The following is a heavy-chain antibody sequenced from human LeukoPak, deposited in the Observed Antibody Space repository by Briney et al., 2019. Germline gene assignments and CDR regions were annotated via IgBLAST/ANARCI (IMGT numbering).Heavy chain of an antibody. D-gene: IGHD3-22*01. CDR1: GFTVSSNY. V-gene: IGHV3-53*01. Sequence: GGSLRLSCAASGFTVSSNYMSWVRQAPGKGLEWVSVIYSGGSTYYADSVKGRFTISRDNSKNTLYLQMNSPRAEDTAVYYCARGRNYYDSSGYYYEGDAFDIWGQGTMVTVSS. J-gene: IGHJ3*02. CDR2: IYSGGST. CDR3: ARGRNYYDSSGYYYEGDAFDI.